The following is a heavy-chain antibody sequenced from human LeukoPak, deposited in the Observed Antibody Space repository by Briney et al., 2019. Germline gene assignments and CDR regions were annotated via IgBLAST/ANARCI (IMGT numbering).Heavy chain of an antibody. V-gene: IGHV4-59*01. J-gene: IGHJ4*02. CDR2: IYYSGST. CDR3: AREYYDSSGYFDY. CDR1: GDSISSYY. D-gene: IGHD3-22*01. Sequence: SETLSLTCTVSGDSISSYYWRGVRQPPGKGLEWVGYIYYSGSTNYNPSLKSRVTISVATSTNQFSLKLSSVTAADTAVYYCAREYYDSSGYFDYWGQGTLVTVSS.